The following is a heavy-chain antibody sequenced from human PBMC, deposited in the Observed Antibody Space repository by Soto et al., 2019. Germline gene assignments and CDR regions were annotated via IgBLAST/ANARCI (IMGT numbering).Heavy chain of an antibody. D-gene: IGHD5-12*01. CDR3: ARVNHSWLQLWYFDL. Sequence: QVQLVQSGAEVKKPGSSVTVSCKASGGTFSSYTISWVRQAPGQGLEWMGGIIPIFGTANYAQKFQGRVTITEDESTSTGYMELSSLRSEDTAVYYCARVNHSWLQLWYFDLWGRGTLVTVSS. CDR2: IIPIFGTA. J-gene: IGHJ2*01. CDR1: GGTFSSYT. V-gene: IGHV1-69*12.